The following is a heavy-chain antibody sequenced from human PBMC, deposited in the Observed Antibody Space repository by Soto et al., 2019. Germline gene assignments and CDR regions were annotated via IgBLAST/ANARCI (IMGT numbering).Heavy chain of an antibody. CDR2: INQDGGVT. CDR3: ARYYRGSGRYFFDY. D-gene: IGHD6-19*01. J-gene: IGHJ4*02. CDR1: GVNVNISF. V-gene: IGHV3-7*03. Sequence: PXGFLRLSFVASGVNVNISFVGGIRQATGKGLEWVANINQDGGVTYYVDSVEGRFTISRDNTKDSLYLQMNSLRGEDTAIYYCARYYRGSGRYFFDYSGQGPLVTVSS.